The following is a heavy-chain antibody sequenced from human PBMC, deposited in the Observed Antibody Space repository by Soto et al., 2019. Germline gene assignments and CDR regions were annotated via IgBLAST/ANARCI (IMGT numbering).Heavy chain of an antibody. J-gene: IGHJ3*02. V-gene: IGHV4-30-2*01. CDR3: ARRFLPAFDAFDI. Sequence: QLQLQESGSGLVKPSQTLSLTCAVSGGSISSGGYSWSWIRQPPGKGLEWIGYIYHSGSTYYNPSLKSRVTISVGRSQYHFSLKQSSVTAADTSVYYCARRFLPAFDAFDIWGQGTMVTVSS. CDR1: GGSISSGGYS. D-gene: IGHD2-2*01. CDR2: IYHSGST.